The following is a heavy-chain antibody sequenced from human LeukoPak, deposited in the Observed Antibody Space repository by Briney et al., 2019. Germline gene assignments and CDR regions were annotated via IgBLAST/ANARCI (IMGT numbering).Heavy chain of an antibody. D-gene: IGHD3-16*01. CDR2: ISYSGST. V-gene: IGHV4-59*01. J-gene: IGHJ5*02. Sequence: SETLSLTCTVSGGSISNYYWSWIRQPPGKGLEWIGYISYSGSTNYNPSLKSRVTISVDTSKNQFSLKLRSVTTADTAVYYCARALLRPWFDPWGQGTLVTVSS. CDR3: ARALLRPWFDP. CDR1: GGSISNYY.